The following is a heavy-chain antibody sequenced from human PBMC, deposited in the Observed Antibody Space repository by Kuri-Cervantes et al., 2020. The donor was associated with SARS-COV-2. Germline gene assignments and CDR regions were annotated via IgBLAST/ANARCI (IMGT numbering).Heavy chain of an antibody. J-gene: IGHJ4*02. V-gene: IGHV3-33*08. Sequence: LSLTCAASGFTFSSYGMHWVRQAPGKGLEWVAVIWYDGSNKYYADSVKGRFTISRDNSKNTLYLQMNSLRAEDTAVYYCARETTLEGGYYFDYWGQGTLVTVSS. CDR1: GFTFSSYG. CDR2: IWYDGSNK. D-gene: IGHD4-17*01. CDR3: ARETTLEGGYYFDY.